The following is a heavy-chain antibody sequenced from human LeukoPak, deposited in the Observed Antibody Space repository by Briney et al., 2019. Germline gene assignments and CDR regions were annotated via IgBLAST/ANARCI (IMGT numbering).Heavy chain of an antibody. J-gene: IGHJ3*02. CDR3: ARRDSGLDAFDI. V-gene: IGHV1-69*05. CDR2: IIPIFGTA. CDR1: GGTFSSYA. D-gene: IGHD3-10*01. Sequence: SVKVSCKASGGTFSSYAISWVRQAPGQGLEWMGGIIPIFGTANYAQNLQGRVTMTTDTSTSTAYMELRSLRSDDTAVYYCARRDSGLDAFDIWGQGTMVIVSS.